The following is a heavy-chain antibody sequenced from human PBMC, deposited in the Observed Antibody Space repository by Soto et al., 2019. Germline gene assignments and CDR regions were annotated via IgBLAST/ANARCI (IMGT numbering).Heavy chain of an antibody. CDR2: TYYRSKWYN. D-gene: IGHD6-19*01. V-gene: IGHV6-1*01. CDR3: ARVWKKQWLPNNWFDP. CDR1: GDSVSSNSAA. J-gene: IGHJ5*02. Sequence: QVQLQQSGPGLVKPSQTLSLTCAISGDSVSSNSAAWNWIRQSPSRGLEWLGRTYYRSKWYNDYTVSVKSRITINPDTSKNQFSLQLNSVTPEDTAVYYCARVWKKQWLPNNWFDPWGQGTLVTVSS.